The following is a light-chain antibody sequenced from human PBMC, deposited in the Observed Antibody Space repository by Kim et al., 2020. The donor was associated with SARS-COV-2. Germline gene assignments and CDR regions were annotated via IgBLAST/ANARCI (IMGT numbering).Light chain of an antibody. CDR3: QVWDADGDHRV. Sequence: SYELTQPPSVSVAPGKTASITCGGDSMGSKGVHWYQQKPGQAPVLVIYYNSDRPSGIPERFSGSNSGNTTTLTISWVEAGDEADYYCQVWDADGDHRVFGGGTQLTVL. V-gene: IGLV3-21*04. J-gene: IGLJ3*02. CDR1: SMGSKG. CDR2: YNS.